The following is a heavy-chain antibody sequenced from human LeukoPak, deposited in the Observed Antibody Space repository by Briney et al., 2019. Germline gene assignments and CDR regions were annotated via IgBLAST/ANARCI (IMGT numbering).Heavy chain of an antibody. Sequence: PGGSLRLSCAASGFTFSGYAMSWVRQAPGKGLEWVSAISGSGGSTYYADSVKGRFPISRDNSKNTLYLQMNSLRAEDTAVYYCAKDSCSSTSCYFDYWGQGTLVTVSS. J-gene: IGHJ4*02. D-gene: IGHD2-2*01. V-gene: IGHV3-23*01. CDR3: AKDSCSSTSCYFDY. CDR2: ISGSGGST. CDR1: GFTFSGYA.